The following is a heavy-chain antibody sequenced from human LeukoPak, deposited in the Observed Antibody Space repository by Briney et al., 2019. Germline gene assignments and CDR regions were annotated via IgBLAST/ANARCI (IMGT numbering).Heavy chain of an antibody. V-gene: IGHV3-49*04. J-gene: IGHJ4*02. Sequence: GGSLTLSCIASGFNFAEYAVSWVRQAQGKGLEWLCFIRSNTFGGTTEYAASVKGRFTISRDDSKSIAYLQMNSLVTEDTAVYYCTSDSWTGDSFLGGGDYWGQGTLVTVSS. CDR3: TSDSWTGDSFLGGGDY. D-gene: IGHD3-9*01. CDR2: IRSNTFGGTT. CDR1: GFNFAEYA.